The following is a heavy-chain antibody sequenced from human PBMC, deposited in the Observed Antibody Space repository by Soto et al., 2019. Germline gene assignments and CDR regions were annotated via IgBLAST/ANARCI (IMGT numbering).Heavy chain of an antibody. J-gene: IGHJ6*03. D-gene: IGHD2-15*01. CDR1: GFTFSNAW. CDR3: TTEIYCSGGSCYSEGYYYYYMDV. V-gene: IGHV3-15*01. Sequence: GGSLRLSCAASGFTFSNAWMSWVRQAPGKGLEWVGRIKSKTDGGTTDYAAPVKGRFTISRDDSKNTLYLQMNSLKTEDTAVYYCTTEIYCSGGSCYSEGYYYYYMDVWGKGTTVTVSS. CDR2: IKSKTDGGTT.